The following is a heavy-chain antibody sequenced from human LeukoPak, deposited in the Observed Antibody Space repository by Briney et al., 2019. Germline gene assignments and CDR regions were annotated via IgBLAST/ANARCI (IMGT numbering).Heavy chain of an antibody. J-gene: IGHJ4*02. V-gene: IGHV3-23*01. CDR3: AKHWGGGAAGIAY. CDR1: GFTFSSYA. CDR2: ISGSGDNT. Sequence: PGGSLRLSCAASGFTFSSYAMSWVRQAPGKGLEWVSSISGSGDNTYYADSVKGRFTISRDNSKNTLHLQMNSLRAGDTAVYHCAKHWGGGAAGIAYWGQGTLVTVSS. D-gene: IGHD6-13*01.